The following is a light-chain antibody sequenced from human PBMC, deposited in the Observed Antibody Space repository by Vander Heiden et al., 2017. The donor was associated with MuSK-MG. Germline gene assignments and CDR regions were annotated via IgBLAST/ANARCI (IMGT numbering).Light chain of an antibody. J-gene: IGKJ4*01. CDR1: QSVSSA. V-gene: IGKV3-11*01. CDR2: DVS. Sequence: EVVLTQSAATLTLSPGERATLSCRASQSVSSALVWYQQKAGQAPRLLIYDVSNRAPGIPARFTGCGSGTDFTLTINSLEPEHFAVYYCCQRRNWRLTFGGGTKLEIK. CDR3: CQRRNWRLT.